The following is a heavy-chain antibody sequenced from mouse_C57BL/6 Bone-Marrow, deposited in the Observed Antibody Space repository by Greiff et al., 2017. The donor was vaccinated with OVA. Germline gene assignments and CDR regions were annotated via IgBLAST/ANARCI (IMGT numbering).Heavy chain of an antibody. CDR2: IYPGSGNT. V-gene: IGHV1-76*01. J-gene: IGHJ3*01. Sequence: VKLVESGAELVRPGASVKLSCKASGYTFTDYYINWVKQRPGQGLEWIARIYPGSGNTYYNEKFKGKATLTAEKSSSTAYMQLSSLTSEDSAVYFCARRGLGAAWFAYWGQGTLVTVSA. D-gene: IGHD4-1*01. CDR3: ARRGLGAAWFAY. CDR1: GYTFTDYY.